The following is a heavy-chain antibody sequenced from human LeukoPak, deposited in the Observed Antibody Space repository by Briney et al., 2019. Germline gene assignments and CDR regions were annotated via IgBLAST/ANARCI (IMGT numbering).Heavy chain of an antibody. CDR2: IYYSGST. D-gene: IGHD6-6*01. CDR1: GGSLSSYY. CDR3: VRVLEYSSSSGYYYMDV. Sequence: SSETLSLTCTVSGGSLSSYYWSWIRQPPGEGLEWIGYIYYSGSTNYNPSLKSRVTISVDTSKNQFSLKLGSVTAADTAVYYCVRVLEYSSSSGYYYMDVWGKGTTVTVSS. J-gene: IGHJ6*03. V-gene: IGHV4-59*13.